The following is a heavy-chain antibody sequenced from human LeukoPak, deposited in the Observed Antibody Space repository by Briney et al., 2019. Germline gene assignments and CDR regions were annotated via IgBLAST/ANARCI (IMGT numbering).Heavy chain of an antibody. V-gene: IGHV3-33*01. Sequence: GRSLRLSCAASGCTFSSYGRHWVRQAPGKGLEWVAVRGYDGSNKYYADSVKGRFNISRENSKNTLYLQMNSLRAEDKAVYYCARGRVFDSSGYRRPLDAFDIWGQGTMVTVSS. CDR3: ARGRVFDSSGYRRPLDAFDI. CDR2: RGYDGSNK. D-gene: IGHD3-22*01. J-gene: IGHJ3*02. CDR1: GCTFSSYG.